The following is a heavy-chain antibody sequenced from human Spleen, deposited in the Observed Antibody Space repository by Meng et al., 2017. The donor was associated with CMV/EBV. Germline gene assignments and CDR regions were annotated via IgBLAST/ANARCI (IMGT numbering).Heavy chain of an antibody. CDR2: IYYSGNT. CDR3: ARQKYYDFWYFDY. CDR1: GGSIDSSSHH. Sequence: GSLRLSCIVSGGSIDSSSHHWGWIRQPPGKGLQWIGTIYYSGNTYYSPSLKSRVTISVDTSKNQFSLKLRFVTAADTAVYYCARQKYYDFWYFDYWGQGALVTVSS. D-gene: IGHD3-3*01. V-gene: IGHV4-39*01. J-gene: IGHJ4*02.